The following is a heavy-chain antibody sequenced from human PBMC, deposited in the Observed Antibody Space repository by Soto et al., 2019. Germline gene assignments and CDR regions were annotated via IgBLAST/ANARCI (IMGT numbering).Heavy chain of an antibody. V-gene: IGHV1-46*01. Sequence: GASVKVSCKASGFDFTDHYIHWVRQAPGQGLEWMGIISPDGGSTRYSQKFQARITMTRDTSTSTVYMELSSLRSEDTAIYYCARAPRGGVIIVITWAKIDYWGQGTLVTVSS. J-gene: IGHJ4*02. CDR3: ARAPRGGVIIVITWAKIDY. CDR1: GFDFTDHY. CDR2: ISPDGGST. D-gene: IGHD3-10*01.